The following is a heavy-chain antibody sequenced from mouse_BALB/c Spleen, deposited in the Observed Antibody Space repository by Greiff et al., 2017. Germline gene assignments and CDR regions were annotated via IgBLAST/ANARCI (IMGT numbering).Heavy chain of an antibody. D-gene: IGHD2-4*01. Sequence: EVQLQQSGAELVRSGASVKLSCTASGFNIKDYYMHWVKQRPEQGLEWIGWIDPENGDTEYAPKFQGKATMTADTSSNTAYLQLSSLTSEDTAVYYGTAYDYDGYFDYWGQGTTLTVSS. J-gene: IGHJ2*01. CDR2: IDPENGDT. CDR3: TAYDYDGYFDY. CDR1: GFNIKDYY. V-gene: IGHV14-4*02.